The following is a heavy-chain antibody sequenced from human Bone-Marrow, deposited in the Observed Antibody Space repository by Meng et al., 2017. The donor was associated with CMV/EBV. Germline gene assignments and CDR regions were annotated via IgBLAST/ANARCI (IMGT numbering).Heavy chain of an antibody. CDR3: ARARQYPDFWSGYYRPNWFDP. Sequence: ASVKVSCKASGYTFTNYGFTWVRLAPGQGLEWMGWISTYNGNTKYAQKFQGRVTMTTDTSTTTAYMGLRSLRSHDTSVYYCARARQYPDFWSGYYRPNWFDPWGQGTLVTVAS. V-gene: IGHV1-18*01. J-gene: IGHJ5*02. D-gene: IGHD3-3*01. CDR1: GYTFTNYG. CDR2: ISTYNGNT.